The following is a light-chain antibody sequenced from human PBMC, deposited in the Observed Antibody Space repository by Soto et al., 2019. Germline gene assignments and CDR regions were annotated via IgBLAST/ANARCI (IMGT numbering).Light chain of an antibody. CDR1: QGVSRW. CDR2: DAS. J-gene: IGKJ5*01. Sequence: DIQMTQSPSSVSASVGDRVTITCRASQGVSRWLAWYQQKPGRAPKVLIYDASNLEAGVPSRFRGSGSGTDFTFTISRLQPEDIATYYCQQYENLPTFGQGTRLEIK. CDR3: QQYENLPT. V-gene: IGKV1-33*01.